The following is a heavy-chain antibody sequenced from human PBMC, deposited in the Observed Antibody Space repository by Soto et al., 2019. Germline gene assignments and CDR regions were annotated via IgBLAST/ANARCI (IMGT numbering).Heavy chain of an antibody. Sequence: GGSLRLSCAASGFTFSTYGMHWVRQAPGEGLVWVSRVNPDGRSTSYADSVRGRFTVSRDNAKNTVYLQMNSLRAEDTAVYYCTRATAVSFDSWGQGTLVTVSS. CDR2: VNPDGRST. V-gene: IGHV3-74*01. CDR1: GFTFSTYG. J-gene: IGHJ4*02. CDR3: TRATAVSFDS. D-gene: IGHD2-2*01.